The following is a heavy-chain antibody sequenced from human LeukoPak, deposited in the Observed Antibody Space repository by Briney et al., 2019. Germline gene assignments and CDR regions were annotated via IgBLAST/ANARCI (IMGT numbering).Heavy chain of an antibody. D-gene: IGHD2-2*01. CDR3: ARMPLGYCSSTSCPLPFDY. Sequence: GASVKVSCKASGYTFTSYWIGWVRQMPGKGLEWMGIIYPGDSDTRYSPSFQGQVTISADKSISTAYLQWSSLKASDTAMYYCARMPLGYCSSTSCPLPFDYWGQGTLVTVSS. V-gene: IGHV5-51*01. CDR1: GYTFTSYW. CDR2: IYPGDSDT. J-gene: IGHJ4*02.